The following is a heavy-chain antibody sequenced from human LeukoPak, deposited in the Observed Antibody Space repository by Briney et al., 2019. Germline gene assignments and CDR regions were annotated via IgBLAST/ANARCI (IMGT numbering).Heavy chain of an antibody. Sequence: PGGFLRLSCAASAFTFNTYWMHWVRQVPGRGLEWVSRINGDESSTNYADSVKGRFTISRDNAKDTLYLHMNSLTAEDTAVYYCARGAKWAYYFDYWGQGTLVTVSS. J-gene: IGHJ4*02. CDR1: AFTFNTYW. CDR2: INGDESST. D-gene: IGHD1-26*01. CDR3: ARGAKWAYYFDY. V-gene: IGHV3-74*01.